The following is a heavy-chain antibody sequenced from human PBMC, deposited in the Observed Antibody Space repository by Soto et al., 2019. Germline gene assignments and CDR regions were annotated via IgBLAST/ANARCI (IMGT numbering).Heavy chain of an antibody. V-gene: IGHV1-18*01. CDR3: ARPSYSSSLGLWGYYYYGMDL. D-gene: IGHD6-6*01. Sequence: ASVKVSCKASGYTFTSYGISWVRQAPGQGLEWMGWISAYNGNTNYAQKLQGRVTMTTDTSTSTAYMELRSLRSDDTAVYYCARPSYSSSLGLWGYYYYGMDLWGQGTKVTVSS. J-gene: IGHJ6*02. CDR1: GYTFTSYG. CDR2: ISAYNGNT.